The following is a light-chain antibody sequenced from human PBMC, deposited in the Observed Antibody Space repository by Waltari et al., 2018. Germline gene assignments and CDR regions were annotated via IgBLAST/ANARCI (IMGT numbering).Light chain of an antibody. J-gene: IGLJ3*02. CDR3: SSYKAPMTRL. V-gene: IGLV2-14*02. Sequence: QSALTQPASVSGSPGQSITISCTGSSSDIGTFNLVSWYQQHPGKGPKLIIYEVRNRPSDIADRFSASKADNTASLTISGLQYEDEASYFCSSYKAPMTRLFGGGTRVTVL. CDR1: SSDIGTFNL. CDR2: EVR.